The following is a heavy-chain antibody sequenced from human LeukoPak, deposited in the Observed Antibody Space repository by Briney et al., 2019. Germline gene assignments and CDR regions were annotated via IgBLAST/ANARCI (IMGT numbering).Heavy chain of an antibody. V-gene: IGHV1-2*02. CDR2: INPNSGGT. J-gene: IGHJ4*02. CDR1: GYTFTGYY. Sequence: GASVKVSCKASGYTFTGYYMHWVRQAPGQGLEWMGWINPNSGGTNYAQKFQGRVTMTRDTSISTAYMEPSRLRSDDTAVYYCARDLGLTIVVVTAMNYWGQGTLVTVSS. D-gene: IGHD2-21*02. CDR3: ARDLGLTIVVVTAMNY.